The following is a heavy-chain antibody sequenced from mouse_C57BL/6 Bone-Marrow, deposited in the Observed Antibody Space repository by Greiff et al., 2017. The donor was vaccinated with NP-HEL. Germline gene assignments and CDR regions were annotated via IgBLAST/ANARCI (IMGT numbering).Heavy chain of an antibody. CDR1: GYTFTDYE. V-gene: IGHV1-15*01. Sequence: VQLQQSGAELVRPGASVTLSCKASGYTFTDYEMHWVKQTPVHGLEWIGAIDPETGGTAYNQKFKGKAILTADKSSSTAYMELRSLTSEDSAVYYCTRFPFYSYAMDYWGQGTSVTVSS. CDR2: IDPETGGT. D-gene: IGHD2-1*01. J-gene: IGHJ4*01. CDR3: TRFPFYSYAMDY.